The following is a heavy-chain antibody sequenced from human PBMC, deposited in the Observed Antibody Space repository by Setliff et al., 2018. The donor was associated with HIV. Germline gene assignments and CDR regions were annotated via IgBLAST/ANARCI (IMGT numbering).Heavy chain of an antibody. J-gene: IGHJ2*01. V-gene: IGHV4-61*09. CDR2: IYTSGST. Sequence: SETLSLTCTVSGGSISSDSHYWTWIRHPAGKGLGWIGHIYTSGSTNYNPSLKSRVTISVDTSKIQFSLKLSSVTAADTAVYYCARSGYDPMPGAMAPILWYFDLWGRGTLVTAPQ. CDR1: GGSISSDSHY. CDR3: ARSGYDPMPGAMAPILWYFDL. D-gene: IGHD5-12*01.